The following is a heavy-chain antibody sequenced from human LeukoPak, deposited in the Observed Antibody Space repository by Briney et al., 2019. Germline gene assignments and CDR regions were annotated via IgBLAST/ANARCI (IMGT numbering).Heavy chain of an antibody. CDR3: ARGYSGDCYNYWYFDL. CDR2: INHSGST. J-gene: IGHJ2*01. D-gene: IGHD2-21*01. Sequence: SETLSLTCAVYGGSFSGYYWSWIRQPPGKGLEWIGEINHSGSTNYNPSLKSRVTISVDTSKNQFSLKLSSVTAADTAVYYCARGYSGDCYNYWYFDLWGRGTLVTVSS. V-gene: IGHV4-34*01. CDR1: GGSFSGYY.